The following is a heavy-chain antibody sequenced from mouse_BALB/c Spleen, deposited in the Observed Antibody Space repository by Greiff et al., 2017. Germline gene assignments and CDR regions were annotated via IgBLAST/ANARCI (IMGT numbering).Heavy chain of an antibody. CDR1: GDSITSGY. V-gene: IGHV3-8*02. CDR3: ARKEDYGKAWFAY. CDR2: ISYSGST. Sequence: VQLKESGPSLVKPSQTLSLTCSVTGDSITSGYWNWIRKFPGNKLEYMGYISYSGSTYYNPSLKSRISITRDTSKNQYYLQLNSVTTEDTATYYCARKEDYGKAWFAYWGQGTLVTVSA. D-gene: IGHD2-1*01. J-gene: IGHJ3*01.